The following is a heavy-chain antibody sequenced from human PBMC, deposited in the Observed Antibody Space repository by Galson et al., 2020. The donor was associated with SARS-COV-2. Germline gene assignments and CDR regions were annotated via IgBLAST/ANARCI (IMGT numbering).Heavy chain of an antibody. Sequence: SETLSLTCAVYGGYFSGYSWSWVRQPPGKGLEWIGEINHSGSTNYNPSLKRRVFISVDTSKNQFSLKLSSVTAADTAVYYCARGGSRPIMVFDYYYFYMDVWGKGTTVTVSS. D-gene: IGHD2-8*01. J-gene: IGHJ6*03. CDR2: INHSGST. CDR1: GGYFSGYS. V-gene: IGHV4-34*01. CDR3: ARGGSRPIMVFDYYYFYMDV.